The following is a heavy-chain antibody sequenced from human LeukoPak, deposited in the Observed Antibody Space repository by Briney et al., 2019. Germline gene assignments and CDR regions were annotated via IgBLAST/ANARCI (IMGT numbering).Heavy chain of an antibody. CDR2: ISHSGST. J-gene: IGHJ4*02. CDR3: AKGDCSSASCQFDY. D-gene: IGHD2-2*01. Sequence: SETLSLTCTVSGYSISSGYYWGWIRQPPGKGLERIGNISHSGSTYYNPSLKSRVTISVDTSKNQFSLKVRSVTAADTAMYYCAKGDCSSASCQFDYWGQGTLVTVSS. CDR1: GYSISSGYY. V-gene: IGHV4-38-2*02.